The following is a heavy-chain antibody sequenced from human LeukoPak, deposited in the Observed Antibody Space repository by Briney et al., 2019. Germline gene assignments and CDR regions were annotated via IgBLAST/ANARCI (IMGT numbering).Heavy chain of an antibody. J-gene: IGHJ6*03. CDR1: GYSIRRGYY. Sequence: SETLSLTCTVSGYSIRRGYYWAWIRQAPGKGLECIGSIYHSGSSYDNPSLKSRVTISVDTSKNQFSLKLRSVTAADTAVYYCARESLRQQWLVRREEYYYMDVWGKGTTVTISS. D-gene: IGHD6-19*01. CDR2: IYHSGSS. V-gene: IGHV4-38-2*02. CDR3: ARESLRQQWLVRREEYYYMDV.